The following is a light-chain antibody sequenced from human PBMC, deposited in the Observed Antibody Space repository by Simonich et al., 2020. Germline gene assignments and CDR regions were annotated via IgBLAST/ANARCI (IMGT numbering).Light chain of an antibody. CDR1: SSDVGSYNL. V-gene: IGLV2-23*03. CDR3: CSYAGSSTFVV. CDR2: EGS. Sequence: QSARTQPAPVSGSPGQSITISCTGTSSDVGSYNLVSWYQQHPGKAPKRMIYEGSTRPSGVSNRFSGSKSGNTASLTISGLQAEDEADYYCCSYAGSSTFVVFGGGTKLTVL. J-gene: IGLJ2*01.